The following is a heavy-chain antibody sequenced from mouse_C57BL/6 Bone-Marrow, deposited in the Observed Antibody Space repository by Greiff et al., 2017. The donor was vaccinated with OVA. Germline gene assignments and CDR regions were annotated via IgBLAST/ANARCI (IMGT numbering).Heavy chain of an antibody. CDR1: GYAFSSSW. CDR2: IYPGDGDT. D-gene: IGHD1-1*01. CDR3: AKSPHYYGSKGNYYFDY. J-gene: IGHJ2*01. V-gene: IGHV1-82*01. Sequence: QVQLKQSGPELVKPGASVKISCKASGYAFSSSWMNWVKQRPGKGLEWIGRIYPGDGDTNYNGKFKGKATLTADKSSSTAYMQLSSLTSEDSAVYFCAKSPHYYGSKGNYYFDYWGQGTTLTVSS.